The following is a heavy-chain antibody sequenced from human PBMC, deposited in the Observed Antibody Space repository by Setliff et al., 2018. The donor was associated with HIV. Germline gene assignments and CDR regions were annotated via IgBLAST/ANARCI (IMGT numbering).Heavy chain of an antibody. J-gene: IGHJ4*02. CDR1: GFTFSSYW. Sequence: GGSLRLSCAASGFTFSSYWMHWVRQAPGKGLVWVSVINSDESSTSYADSVKGRFTISRDNAKNTLYLQMNSLRAEDTAVHYCASLGGLLYTSSSLRGVDYWGQGTLVTVSS. D-gene: IGHD6-6*01. CDR3: ASLGGLLYTSSSLRGVDY. V-gene: IGHV3-74*01. CDR2: INSDESST.